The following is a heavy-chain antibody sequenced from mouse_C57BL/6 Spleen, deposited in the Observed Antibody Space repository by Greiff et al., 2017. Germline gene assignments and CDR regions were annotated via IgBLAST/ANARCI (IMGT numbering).Heavy chain of an antibody. J-gene: IGHJ4*01. Sequence: EVKLVESGGGLVQPKGSLKLSCAASGFSFNTYAMNWVRQAPGKGLEWVARIRSKSNNYATYYADSVKDRFTISRDDSESMLYLQMNKLKTEDTAMYYCVRRGLPYAMDYWGQGTSVTVSS. V-gene: IGHV10-1*01. CDR3: VRRGLPYAMDY. D-gene: IGHD2-4*01. CDR1: GFSFNTYA. CDR2: IRSKSNNYAT.